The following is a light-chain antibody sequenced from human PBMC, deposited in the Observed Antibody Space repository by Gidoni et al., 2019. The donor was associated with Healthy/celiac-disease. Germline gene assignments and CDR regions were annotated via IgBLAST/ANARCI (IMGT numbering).Light chain of an antibody. CDR3: QQYGSSPPYS. J-gene: IGKJ2*03. CDR1: QSVSSSY. Sequence: EIVLTQSPGTLSLSPGERANLSCRASQSVSSSYLALYQQKPGQAPRLLIYGASSRATGIPDRFSCIGSGTDFTLTISRLEPEDCAVYYCQQYGSSPPYSFGQGTKLEIK. CDR2: GAS. V-gene: IGKV3-20*01.